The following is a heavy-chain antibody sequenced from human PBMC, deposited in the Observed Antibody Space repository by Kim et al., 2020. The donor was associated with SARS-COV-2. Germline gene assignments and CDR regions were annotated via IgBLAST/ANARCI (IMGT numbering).Heavy chain of an antibody. V-gene: IGHV3-21*01. CDR1: GFTFSSYS. CDR3: ARDRHYYDSSGYSDY. J-gene: IGHJ4*02. CDR2: ISSSSSYI. D-gene: IGHD3-22*01. Sequence: GGSLRLSCAASGFTFSSYSMNWVRQAPGKGLEWVSSISSSSSYIYYADSVKGRFTISRDNAKNSLYLQMNSLRAEDTAVYYCARDRHYYDSSGYSDYWGQGPLVTVSS.